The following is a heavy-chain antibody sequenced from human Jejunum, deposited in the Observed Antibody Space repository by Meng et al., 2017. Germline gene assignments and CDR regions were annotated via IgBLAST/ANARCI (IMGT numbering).Heavy chain of an antibody. J-gene: IGHJ4*02. V-gene: IGHV3-74*01. D-gene: IGHD3/OR15-3a*01. CDR3: TRDPLAYGTSFEH. CDR2: INSDGSVA. CDR1: GFMFSDLW. Sequence: GEALKISCAASGFMFSDLWMHWVRQVPGKGLVWVSRINSDGSVAIYADSVKGRFTISRDNAKNNLYLEMNSLRAEDTVVYYCTRDPLAYGTSFEHWGQGTRVTVYS.